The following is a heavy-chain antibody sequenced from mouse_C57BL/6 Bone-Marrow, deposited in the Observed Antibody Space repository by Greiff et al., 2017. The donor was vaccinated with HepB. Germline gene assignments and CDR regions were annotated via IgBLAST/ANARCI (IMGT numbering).Heavy chain of an antibody. V-gene: IGHV5-4*03. CDR3: ARRGYYSIYWYFDV. J-gene: IGHJ1*03. Sequence: EVKLMESGGGLVKPGGSLKLSCAASGFTFSSYVMSWVRQTPEKRLEWVATISDGGSYTYYPDNVKGRFTISRDNAKNNLYLQMSHLKSEDTAMYYCARRGYYSIYWYFDVWGTGTTVTVSS. CDR2: ISDGGSYT. CDR1: GFTFSSYV. D-gene: IGHD2-5*01.